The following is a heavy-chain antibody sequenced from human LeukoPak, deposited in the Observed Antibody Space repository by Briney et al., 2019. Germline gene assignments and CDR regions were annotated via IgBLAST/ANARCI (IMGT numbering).Heavy chain of an antibody. CDR2: INPSGDST. Sequence: ASVKVSCKASGYIFSHFYMHWVRQAPGQGLEWMGIINPSGDSTNYAQKFQGRVTMTRDTSTNTLYMELSSLISEDTAVYYCARDLRQEAPFDYWGQGTLVTVSS. V-gene: IGHV1-46*01. CDR3: ARDLRQEAPFDY. J-gene: IGHJ4*02. CDR1: GYIFSHFY.